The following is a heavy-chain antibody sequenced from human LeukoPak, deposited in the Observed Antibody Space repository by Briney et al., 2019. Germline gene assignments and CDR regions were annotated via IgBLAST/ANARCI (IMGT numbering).Heavy chain of an antibody. CDR1: GFTFDDYA. CDR2: ITWDGGYT. J-gene: IGHJ2*01. V-gene: IGHV3-43D*03. Sequence: GGALRLSCAASGFTFDDYAMHWVREAPGKGLEWLSLITWDGGYTYYADSVKGRFTISRDNSKNSLYLQMNGLRAEDTALYYCAKEPYFDLWGRGTLVTVSS. CDR3: AKEPYFDL.